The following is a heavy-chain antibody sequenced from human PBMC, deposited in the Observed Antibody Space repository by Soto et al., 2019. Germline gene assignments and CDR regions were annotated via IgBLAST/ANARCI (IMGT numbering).Heavy chain of an antibody. D-gene: IGHD3-16*01. Sequence: PAETLSLTCTSSGCSVSSSSYYWGWVRQPPGKGLEWIGSVYYSGSTYYNPSLESRVTISVDKSKNQFSLKLMSLSAADTAVYYCGRLGGLATISYYFDYWGQGALVTVSS. J-gene: IGHJ4*02. CDR1: GCSVSSSSYY. V-gene: IGHV4-39*01. CDR3: GRLGGLATISYYFDY. CDR2: VYYSGST.